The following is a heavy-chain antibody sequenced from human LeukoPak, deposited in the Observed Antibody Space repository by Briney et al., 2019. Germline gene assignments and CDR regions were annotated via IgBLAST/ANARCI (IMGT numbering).Heavy chain of an antibody. CDR1: GYTFTSYW. Sequence: GESLQISCQGSGYTFTSYWIGWVRQMPWKGLEWMGIIYPGDSDTRYSPSFQGQVTISADKSISTAYLQWSSLKASDSAMYYCARSDTTMSNGSDIWGQGTMVTVSS. CDR3: ARSDTTMSNGSDI. CDR2: IYPGDSDT. J-gene: IGHJ3*02. D-gene: IGHD5-18*01. V-gene: IGHV5-51*01.